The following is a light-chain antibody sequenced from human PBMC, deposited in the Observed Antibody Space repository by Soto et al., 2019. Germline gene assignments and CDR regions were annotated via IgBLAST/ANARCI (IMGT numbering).Light chain of an antibody. CDR3: QQRSNWPWT. Sequence: TVLTHTRTTLSFSPVERVTLSCSAIQSVSSYLAWYQQKPGQAPRLLIYDASNRATGIPARFSGSGSGTDFTLTISSLEPEDFAVYYCQQRSNWPWTFGQGTKVDIK. CDR2: DAS. V-gene: IGKV3-11*01. CDR1: QSVSSY. J-gene: IGKJ1*01.